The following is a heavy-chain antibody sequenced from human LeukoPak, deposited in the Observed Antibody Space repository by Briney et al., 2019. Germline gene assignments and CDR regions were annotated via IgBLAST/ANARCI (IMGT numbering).Heavy chain of an antibody. CDR3: AREPIQLDNTWFDP. CDR1: GGSISSGSYY. V-gene: IGHV4-61*02. D-gene: IGHD5-18*01. CDR2: IYTSGST. Sequence: PSETLSLTCTVSGGSISSGSYYWSWIRQPAGKGLEWIGRIYTSGSTNYNPSLKSRVTISVDTSKNLFSLKLSSVTAADTAVYYCAREPIQLDNTWFDPWGQGTLVTVSS. J-gene: IGHJ5*02.